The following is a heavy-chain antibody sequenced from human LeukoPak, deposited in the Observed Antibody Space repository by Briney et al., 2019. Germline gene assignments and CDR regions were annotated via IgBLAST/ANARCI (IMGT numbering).Heavy chain of an antibody. D-gene: IGHD1-26*01. CDR1: GFTFSSYS. J-gene: IGHJ4*02. V-gene: IGHV3-49*04. CDR2: IRSKPYGGTT. CDR3: SRGVIVGTTRDY. Sequence: PGGSLRLSCAASGFTFSSYSMNWVRQAPGKGLEWVSLIRSKPYGGTTEYAASVKGRFTISRDDSKSTAYLQMDSLKTEDTAVYYCSRGVIVGTTRDYWGQGTLVTVSS.